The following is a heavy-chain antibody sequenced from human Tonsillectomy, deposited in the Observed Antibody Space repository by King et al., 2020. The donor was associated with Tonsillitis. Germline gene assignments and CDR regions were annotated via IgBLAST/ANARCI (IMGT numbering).Heavy chain of an antibody. D-gene: IGHD2-21*02. V-gene: IGHV3-23*04. CDR2: ITSATTT. CDR1: GFTFSTYA. Sequence: VQLVESGGGLVQPGGSLRLSCAASGFTFSTYAMSWVRQAPGKGLEGGSTITSATTTNQADSVKGRSTISRDNSKTTLFLQMSSLRAEDTAVYYCAKGGDHRMDVWGQGTTVTVSS. CDR3: AKGGDHRMDV. J-gene: IGHJ6*02.